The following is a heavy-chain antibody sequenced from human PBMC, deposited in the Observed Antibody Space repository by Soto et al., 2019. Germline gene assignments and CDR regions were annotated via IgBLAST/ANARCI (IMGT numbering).Heavy chain of an antibody. V-gene: IGHV4-38-2*01. CDR2: IYHSGST. Sequence: SETLSLTCAVSGYSISSGYYWGWIRQPPGKGLEWIGSIYHSGSTYYNPSLKSRVTISVDTSKNQFSLKLSSVTAADTAVYYCARVLQAYYGSGSHNNWFDPWGQGTLVTVSS. CDR1: GYSISSGYY. J-gene: IGHJ5*02. D-gene: IGHD3-10*01. CDR3: ARVLQAYYGSGSHNNWFDP.